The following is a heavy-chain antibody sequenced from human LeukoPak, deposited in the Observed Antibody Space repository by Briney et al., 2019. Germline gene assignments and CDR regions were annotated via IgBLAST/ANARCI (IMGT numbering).Heavy chain of an antibody. J-gene: IGHJ4*02. CDR2: ISYDGSNK. CDR1: GFTFSSYG. CDR3: ARETTQWELLTN. V-gene: IGHV3-30*03. D-gene: IGHD1-26*01. Sequence: ERSLRLSCAASGFTFSSYGMHWVRQAPGKGLEWVAVISYDGSNKYYADSVKGRFTISRDNSKNTLYLQMNSLRAEDTAVYYCARETTQWELLTNWGQGTLVTVSS.